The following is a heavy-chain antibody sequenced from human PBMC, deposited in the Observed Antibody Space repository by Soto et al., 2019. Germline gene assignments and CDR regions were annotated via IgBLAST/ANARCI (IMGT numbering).Heavy chain of an antibody. Sequence: GGSLRLSRAASGFTFSSYSMNWVRQAPGKGLEWVSYISSSSSTIYYADSVKGRFTISRDNAKNSLYLQMNSLRDEDTAVYYCASLPQGKTYSFDYWGQGTLVTVSS. J-gene: IGHJ4*02. V-gene: IGHV3-48*02. CDR3: ASLPQGKTYSFDY. D-gene: IGHD2-15*01. CDR2: ISSSSSTI. CDR1: GFTFSSYS.